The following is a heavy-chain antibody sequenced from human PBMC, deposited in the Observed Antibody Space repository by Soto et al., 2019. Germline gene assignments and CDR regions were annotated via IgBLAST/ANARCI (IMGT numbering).Heavy chain of an antibody. V-gene: IGHV2-70*01. CDR3: ARTPLRYFDWLFPYGMDV. D-gene: IGHD3-9*01. J-gene: IGHJ6*02. Sequence: ESGPTLVNPTQTLTLTCTFSGFSLSTSGMCVSWIRQPPGKALEWLALIDWDDDKYYSTSLKTRLTISKDTSKNQVVLTMTNMDPVDTATYYCARTPLRYFDWLFPYGMDVWGQGTTVTVSS. CDR1: GFSLSTSGMC. CDR2: IDWDDDK.